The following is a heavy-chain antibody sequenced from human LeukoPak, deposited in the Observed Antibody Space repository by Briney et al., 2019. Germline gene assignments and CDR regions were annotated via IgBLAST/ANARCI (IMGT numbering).Heavy chain of an antibody. CDR2: IWYEGSNK. V-gene: IGHV3-33*06. D-gene: IGHD3-10*01. CDR1: VFTFSSYG. Sequence: VRTLRLSCAASVFTFSSYGMHWVRRDPAKGLEGVAVIWYEGSNKYYADSVKGRFTNSRDNSKNTLYPQMNSLRAVDTAVYYWAKARGALGAFDIWGQGTMVTVSS. CDR3: AKARGALGAFDI. J-gene: IGHJ3*02.